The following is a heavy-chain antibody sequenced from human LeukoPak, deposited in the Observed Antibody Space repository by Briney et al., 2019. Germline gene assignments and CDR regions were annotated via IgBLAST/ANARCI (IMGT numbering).Heavy chain of an antibody. J-gene: IGHJ6*03. CDR1: GYSISSGYY. CDR3: ASPAAMSYYHMDV. CDR2: IYHTGTT. D-gene: IGHD2-2*01. Sequence: SETLSLTCSVSGYSISSGYYWGWIRQAPGKGLEWVGTIYHTGTTYYNPFLKSRVTISVHTSTNQFSLRLNSVTAADTAVYYCASPAAMSYYHMDVWGKGTTVTVSS. V-gene: IGHV4-38-2*02.